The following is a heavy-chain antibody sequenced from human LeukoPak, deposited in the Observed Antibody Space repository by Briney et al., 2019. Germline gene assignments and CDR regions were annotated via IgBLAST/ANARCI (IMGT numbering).Heavy chain of an antibody. D-gene: IGHD3-9*01. Sequence: GGSLRLSCTASGFTFGDYAMSWVRQAPGKGLEWVGFIRSKAYGGTTEYAASVKGRFTISRDDSKSIAYLQVNSLKTEDTAVYYCTRQLRYFDWSPFDYWGQGTLVTVSS. CDR2: IRSKAYGGTT. V-gene: IGHV3-49*04. CDR3: TRQLRYFDWSPFDY. J-gene: IGHJ4*02. CDR1: GFTFGDYA.